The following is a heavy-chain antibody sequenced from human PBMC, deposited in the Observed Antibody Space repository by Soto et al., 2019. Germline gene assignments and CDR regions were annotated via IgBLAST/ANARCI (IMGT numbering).Heavy chain of an antibody. D-gene: IGHD3-3*01. CDR1: GFTFSSYW. CDR2: IKQDGSEK. CDR3: ARDIGLMRIFGGVTYFDD. Sequence: EVQLVESGGGLVQPGGSLRLSCAASGFTFSSYWMSWVRQAPGKGLEWVANIKQDGSEKSYVDSVKGRFTISRDNDKSSLYLQLISLRAEDTAVYYCARDIGLMRIFGGVTYFDDWGQGTLVTVAS. J-gene: IGHJ4*02. V-gene: IGHV3-7*01.